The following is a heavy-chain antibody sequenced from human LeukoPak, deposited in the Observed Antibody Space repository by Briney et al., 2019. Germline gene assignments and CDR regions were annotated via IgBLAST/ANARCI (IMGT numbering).Heavy chain of an antibody. CDR1: GGTISNFA. V-gene: IGHV1-69*04. D-gene: IGHD1-26*01. CDR2: IIPILDLP. CDR3: EGFSSSHGPDG. J-gene: IGHJ6*02. Sequence: SLKVSCKASGGTISNFAINWVRQAPGQRLEFLGRIIPILDLPNYPQKFQGRVTISLDSSTNTAYMELTSLRDDDSAVYYCEGFSSSHGPDGWGQGTTVTVSS.